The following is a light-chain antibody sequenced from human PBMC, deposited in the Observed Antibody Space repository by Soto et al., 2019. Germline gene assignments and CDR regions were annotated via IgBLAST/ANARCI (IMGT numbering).Light chain of an antibody. V-gene: IGLV2-23*02. CDR1: SRDVETYNL. Sequence: QCALTRPASVSWYPGHSITISCTGTSRDVETYNLVSWYQQHLGKAPKVLIYEVTKRPLGLSDRFSGSKSGNTASLTISGLHAEDEADYYCGSYAGGNTLPYVFGTGTKVTVL. J-gene: IGLJ1*01. CDR3: GSYAGGNTLPYV. CDR2: EVT.